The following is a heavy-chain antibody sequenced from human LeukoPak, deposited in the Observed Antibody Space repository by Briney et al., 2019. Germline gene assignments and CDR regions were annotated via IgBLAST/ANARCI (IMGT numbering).Heavy chain of an antibody. CDR2: ISYDGSNK. D-gene: IGHD4-11*01. Sequence: PGGSLRLSCAASGFTFSSYAMHWVRQAPGKGLEWVAVISYDGSNKYYADSVKGRFTISRDNSKNTLYLQMNSLRADDTAVYYCARVTSLTTLTAFDIWGQGTMVTVSS. CDR1: GFTFSSYA. CDR3: ARVTSLTTLTAFDI. V-gene: IGHV3-30-3*01. J-gene: IGHJ3*02.